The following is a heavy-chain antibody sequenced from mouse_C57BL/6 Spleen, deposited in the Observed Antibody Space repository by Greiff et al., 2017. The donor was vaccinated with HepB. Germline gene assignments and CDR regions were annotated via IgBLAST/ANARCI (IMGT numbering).Heavy chain of an antibody. CDR2: ISDGGSYT. D-gene: IGHD1-1*01. J-gene: IGHJ1*03. CDR1: GFTFSSYA. CDR3: ARDPHYYGSRERYFDV. V-gene: IGHV5-4*01. Sequence: EVKLVESGGGLVKPGGSLKLSCAASGFTFSSYAMSWVRQTPEKRLEWVATISDGGSYTYYPDNVKGRFTISRDNAKNNLYLQMSHLKSEDTAMYYCARDPHYYGSRERYFDVWGTGTTVTVSS.